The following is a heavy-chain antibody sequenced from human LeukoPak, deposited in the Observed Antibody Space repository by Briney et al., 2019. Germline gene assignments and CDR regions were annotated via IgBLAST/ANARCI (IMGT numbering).Heavy chain of an antibody. Sequence: GSSVKVSCKASGGTFSSYTISWVRQAPGQGLEWMGRIIPILGIANYAQKFQGRVTITTDKSTSTAYMELSSLRSEGTAVYYCARPYCSSTSCYRGWFDPWGQGTLVTVSS. CDR1: GGTFSSYT. CDR2: IIPILGIA. D-gene: IGHD2-2*02. CDR3: ARPYCSSTSCYRGWFDP. J-gene: IGHJ5*02. V-gene: IGHV1-69*02.